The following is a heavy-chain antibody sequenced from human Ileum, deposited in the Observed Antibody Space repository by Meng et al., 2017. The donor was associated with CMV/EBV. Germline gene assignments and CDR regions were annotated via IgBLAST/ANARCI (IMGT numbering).Heavy chain of an antibody. V-gene: IGHV1-2*02. CDR1: GYTFTDYF. D-gene: IGHD2-2*02. CDR2: VNPNSGAT. Sequence: ASVKVSCKASGYTFTDYFIHWVRQAPGHGLEWMGWVNPNSGATTYAQKFQGRVTMTRDTSINTAYMDLSGLTSDDTAVYYCARRMTSGPLYRYAFDTWGQGTKVTVSS. J-gene: IGHJ3*02. CDR3: ARRMTSGPLYRYAFDT.